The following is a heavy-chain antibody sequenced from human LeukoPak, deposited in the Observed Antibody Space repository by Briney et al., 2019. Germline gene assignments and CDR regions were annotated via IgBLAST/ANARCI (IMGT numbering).Heavy chain of an antibody. J-gene: IGHJ4*02. CDR3: AKGSGSYYSLDY. CDR1: GFTFSSYG. Sequence: GSLRLSCAASGFTFSSYGMHWVRQAPGKGLEWVAFIRYDGSNKYYADSVKGRFTISRDNSKNTLYLQMNSLRAEDTAVYYCAKGSGSYYSLDYWGQGTLVTVSS. CDR2: IRYDGSNK. V-gene: IGHV3-30*02. D-gene: IGHD1-26*01.